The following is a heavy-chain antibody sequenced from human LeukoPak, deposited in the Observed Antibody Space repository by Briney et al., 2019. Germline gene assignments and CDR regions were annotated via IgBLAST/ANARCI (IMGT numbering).Heavy chain of an antibody. D-gene: IGHD1-14*01. Sequence: PGGSLRLSCAASGFTFSSYSMNWVRQAPGKGLEWVSSISSSSSYIYYADSVKGRFTISRDNAKNSLYLQMNSLRAEDTAVYYCARDLGGFKLRKDAFDIWGQGTMVTVSS. CDR1: GFTFSSYS. CDR3: ARDLGGFKLRKDAFDI. V-gene: IGHV3-21*01. J-gene: IGHJ3*02. CDR2: ISSSSSYI.